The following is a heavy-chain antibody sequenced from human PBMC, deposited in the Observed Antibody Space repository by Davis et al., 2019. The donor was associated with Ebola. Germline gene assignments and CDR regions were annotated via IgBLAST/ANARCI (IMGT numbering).Heavy chain of an antibody. CDR3: ASFSMTRFDY. CDR2: IYYSGST. V-gene: IGHV4-39*01. CDR1: GGSISSSSYY. Sequence: MPSETLSLTCTVSGGSISSSSYYWGWIRQPPGKGLEWIGSIYYSGSTYYNPSLKSRVTISVDTSKNQFSLKLSSVTAADTAVYYCASFSMTRFDYWGQGTLVTVSS. D-gene: IGHD2/OR15-2a*01. J-gene: IGHJ4*02.